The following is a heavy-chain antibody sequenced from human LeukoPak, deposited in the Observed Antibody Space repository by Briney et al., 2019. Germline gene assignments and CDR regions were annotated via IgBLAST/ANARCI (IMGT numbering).Heavy chain of an antibody. CDR1: GFSFSNYG. V-gene: IGHV3-33*01. J-gene: IGHJ4*02. CDR2: IWFDGSNK. Sequence: GGSLRLSCAASGFSFSNYGMHWVRQAPGKGLEWVALIWFDGSNKYYADSVKGRFTISRDNSKNTLYLQMNSLRAEDTAVYYCARTSYDSTWAMDFFDFWGQGSLVTVSS. D-gene: IGHD3-22*01. CDR3: ARTSYDSTWAMDFFDF.